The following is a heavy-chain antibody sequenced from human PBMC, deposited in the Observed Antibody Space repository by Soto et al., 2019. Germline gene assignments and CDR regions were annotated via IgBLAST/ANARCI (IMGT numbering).Heavy chain of an antibody. V-gene: IGHV3-23*01. CDR1: GFAFSSYA. D-gene: IGHD2-21*02. CDR3: ARAATCRAGHCYHFAY. CDR2: IGTSYGDT. J-gene: IGHJ4*02. Sequence: EVQLLESGGGLVQPGESLRLSCAASGFAFSSYAIAWVRQAPGKGVEWVCAIGTSYGDTYYGDSVKGRFTVSRDNSKKTLFLPMATPRAEDTAVYYCARAATCRAGHCYHFAYWGQGALVIVSS.